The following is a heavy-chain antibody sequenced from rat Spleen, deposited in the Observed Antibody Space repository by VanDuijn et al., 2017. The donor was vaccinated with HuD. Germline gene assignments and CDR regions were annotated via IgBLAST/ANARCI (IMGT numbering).Heavy chain of an antibody. V-gene: IGHV5-25*01. Sequence: EVQLVESGGGLVLPGRSTKLSCAASGFTFSNYYMAWVRQAPTKGLEWVASISTVGDNTYYRDSVKGRFTISRDNAKSTLYLQMNSLRSEDTATYYCTGPFDYWGQGVMVTVSS. CDR2: ISTVGDNT. CDR1: GFTFSNYY. D-gene: IGHD1-4*01. CDR3: TGPFDY. J-gene: IGHJ2*01.